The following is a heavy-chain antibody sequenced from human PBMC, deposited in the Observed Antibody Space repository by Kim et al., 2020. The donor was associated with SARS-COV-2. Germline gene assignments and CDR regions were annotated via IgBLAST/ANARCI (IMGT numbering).Heavy chain of an antibody. Sequence: SQTLSLTCAISGDCVSNNNVIWNWIRQSPSRGLEWLGRTYYKSKWYNDYAVSVKSRMTINPDTSKNQFSLQLNSVTPEDTAVYYCARRFYGMDVWGQGTTVTVS. CDR3: ARRFYGMDV. J-gene: IGHJ6*02. V-gene: IGHV6-1*01. CDR1: GDCVSNNNVI. CDR2: TYYKSKWYN.